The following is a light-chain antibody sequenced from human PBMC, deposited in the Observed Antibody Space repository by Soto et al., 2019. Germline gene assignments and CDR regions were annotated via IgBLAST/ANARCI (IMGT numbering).Light chain of an antibody. CDR1: RGHSSYA. CDR3: QTWVTGTYVV. CDR2: INSDGSH. J-gene: IGLJ2*01. V-gene: IGLV4-69*01. Sequence: QAVVTQSPSASASLGASVKLTCTLSRGHSSYAIAWHQQQPEKGPRYLMKINSDGSHSQGDGIPDRFSGSSSGAERYLTISSLQSEDEADYYCQTWVTGTYVVFGGGTKLTVL.